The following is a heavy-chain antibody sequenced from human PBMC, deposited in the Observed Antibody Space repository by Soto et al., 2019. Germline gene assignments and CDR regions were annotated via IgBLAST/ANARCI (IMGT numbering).Heavy chain of an antibody. J-gene: IGHJ4*02. CDR2: MWYHGRDL. CDR1: GFSFSDYV. V-gene: IGHV3-33*01. Sequence: QVQLVESGGGVVQPGRSLRLSCAASGFSFSDYVMHWVRQAPGKGLDWVAVMWYHGRDLFYADSVKGRFTISRDNSKNRLYLQMNSLRAEDTAVYYWARDQGGQSGNFIFDTWGKGTLVPVSS. CDR3: ARDQGGQSGNFIFDT. D-gene: IGHD3-16*01.